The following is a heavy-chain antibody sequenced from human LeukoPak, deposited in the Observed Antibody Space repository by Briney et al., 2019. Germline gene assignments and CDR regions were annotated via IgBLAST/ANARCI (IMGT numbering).Heavy chain of an antibody. D-gene: IGHD5-24*01. CDR3: ARATKGPAIDY. Sequence: TLSLTCAVSGGSISSGGYSWRWIRQPPGKGLEWIGYIYHSGSTYYNPSLKSRVTISVDRSKNQFSLKLSSVTAADTAVYYCARATKGPAIDYWGQGTLVTVSS. CDR1: GGSISSGGYS. V-gene: IGHV4-30-2*01. J-gene: IGHJ4*02. CDR2: IYHSGST.